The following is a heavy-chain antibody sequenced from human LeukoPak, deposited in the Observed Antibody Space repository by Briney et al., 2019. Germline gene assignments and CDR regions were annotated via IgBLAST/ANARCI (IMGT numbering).Heavy chain of an antibody. CDR3: ARAGPPAFDP. J-gene: IGHJ5*02. CDR2: ISYSGSTT. Sequence: GGSLRLSCAASGFTFTNFEMNWVRQAPGKGLEWVSYISYSGSTTSYADSVKGRFTISRDNAKNSLYLQMNSLRAEDTAVYYCARAGPPAFDPWGQGTLVTVST. V-gene: IGHV3-48*03. CDR1: GFTFTNFE.